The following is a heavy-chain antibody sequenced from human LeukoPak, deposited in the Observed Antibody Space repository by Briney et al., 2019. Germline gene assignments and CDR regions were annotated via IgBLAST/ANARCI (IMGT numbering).Heavy chain of an antibody. CDR2: IKSDGSEK. V-gene: IGHV3-7*01. Sequence: GGSLRLSCAASGMTFSSHWMSWVRQAPGKGLEWVANIKSDGSEKYYLDSVKGRFTISRDNAKNSLYLQMNSLRAEDSAVYYCARYCTFRTCSGTKFDSWGQGTLVTVSS. CDR1: GMTFSSHW. J-gene: IGHJ4*02. D-gene: IGHD1-1*01. CDR3: ARYCTFRTCSGTKFDS.